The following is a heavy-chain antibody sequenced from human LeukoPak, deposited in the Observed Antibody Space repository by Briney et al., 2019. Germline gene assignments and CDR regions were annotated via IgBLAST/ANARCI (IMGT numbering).Heavy chain of an antibody. CDR1: GFTFSDYY. Sequence: GGSLRLSCAASGFTFSDYYMSWIRQAPGKGLEWVSYISSSGSTIYYADSVKGRFTISRDNAKNSLFLQMNSLRAEDTAVYYCAKDLWAVAGSVYMDVWGKGTTVTVSS. J-gene: IGHJ6*03. D-gene: IGHD6-19*01. CDR2: ISSSGSTI. V-gene: IGHV3-11*04. CDR3: AKDLWAVAGSVYMDV.